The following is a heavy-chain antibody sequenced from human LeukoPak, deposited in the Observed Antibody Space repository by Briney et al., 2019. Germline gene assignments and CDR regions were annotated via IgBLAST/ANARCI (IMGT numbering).Heavy chain of an antibody. CDR2: IYYSGST. J-gene: IGHJ3*02. D-gene: IGHD2-8*02. V-gene: IGHV4-59*01. Sequence: PSETLSLTCTVSGGSISSYYWSWIRQPPGKGLEWIGYIYYSGSTNHNPSLKSRVTISVDTSKNQFSLKLSSVTAADTAVYYCARSTGQYDAFDIWGQGTMVTVSS. CDR1: GGSISSYY. CDR3: ARSTGQYDAFDI.